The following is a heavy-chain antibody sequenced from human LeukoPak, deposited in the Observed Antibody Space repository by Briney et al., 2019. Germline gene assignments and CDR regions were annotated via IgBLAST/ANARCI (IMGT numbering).Heavy chain of an antibody. J-gene: IGHJ4*02. D-gene: IGHD3-10*01. CDR1: GGSISSSSYY. CDR3: ARLRGADFDY. Sequence: PSETLSLTCTVSGGSISSSSYYWGWIRQPPGKGLEWIGSIYYSGSTYYNPSLKSRVTISVDTSKNQFSLKLSSVTAADTAVYYRARLRGADFDYWGQGTMVTVSS. V-gene: IGHV4-39*01. CDR2: IYYSGST.